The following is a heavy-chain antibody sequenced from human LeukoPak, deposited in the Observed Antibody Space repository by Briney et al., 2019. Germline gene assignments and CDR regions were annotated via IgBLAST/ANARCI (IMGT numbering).Heavy chain of an antibody. CDR3: AREYCSGGSCYSPRFDY. Sequence: SETLSLTCTVSGGSISSYYWSWIRQPAGKGLEWIGRIYTSGSTNYNPSLKSRVTMSVDTSKNQFSLKLSSVTAADTAVYYCAREYCSGGSCYSPRFDYWGQGTLVTVSS. CDR1: GGSISSYY. V-gene: IGHV4-4*07. J-gene: IGHJ4*02. CDR2: IYTSGST. D-gene: IGHD2-15*01.